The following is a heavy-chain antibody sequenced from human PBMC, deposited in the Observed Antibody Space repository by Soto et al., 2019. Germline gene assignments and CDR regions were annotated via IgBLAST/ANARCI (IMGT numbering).Heavy chain of an antibody. V-gene: IGHV3-23*01. CDR1: GFTFSSYA. D-gene: IGHD3-10*01. CDR2: ISGSGGST. CDR3: AKDILWFRKFDY. J-gene: IGHJ4*02. Sequence: EVQLLESGGGLVQPGGSLRLSCAASGFTFSSYAMSWVRQAPGKGLEWVSAISGSGGSTYYADSVKGRFTISRDNSKNTLYLQMISLRAEDTAVYYCAKDILWFRKFDYWGQGTLVTVSS.